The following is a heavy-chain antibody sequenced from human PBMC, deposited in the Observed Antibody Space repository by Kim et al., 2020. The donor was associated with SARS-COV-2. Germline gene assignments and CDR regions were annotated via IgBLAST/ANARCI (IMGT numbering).Heavy chain of an antibody. V-gene: IGHV3-30*18. Sequence: GGSLRLSCAASGFTFSSYGMHWVRQAPGKGLEWVAVISYDGSNKYYADSVKGRFTISRDNSKNTLYLQMNSLRAEDTAVYYCAKVGLRWELRHKLDYWGQGTLVTVSS. CDR2: ISYDGSNK. CDR1: GFTFSSYG. D-gene: IGHD1-26*01. J-gene: IGHJ4*02. CDR3: AKVGLRWELRHKLDY.